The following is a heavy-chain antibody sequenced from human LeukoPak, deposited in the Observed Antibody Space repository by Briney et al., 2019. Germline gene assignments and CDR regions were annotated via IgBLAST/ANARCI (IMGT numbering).Heavy chain of an antibody. CDR3: AREWGSSWGSDFDY. Sequence: GGSLGLSCTASGFTFSSYWMSWVRQAPGKGLEWVANIKQDGSEKYYVDSVKGRFTISRDNAKNSLYLQMNSLRAEDTAVYYCAREWGSSWGSDFDYWGQGTLVTVSS. D-gene: IGHD6-13*01. J-gene: IGHJ4*02. V-gene: IGHV3-7*01. CDR1: GFTFSSYW. CDR2: IKQDGSEK.